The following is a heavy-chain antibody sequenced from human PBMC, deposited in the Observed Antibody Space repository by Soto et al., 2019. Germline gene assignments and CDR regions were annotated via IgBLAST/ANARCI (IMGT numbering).Heavy chain of an antibody. D-gene: IGHD3-10*01. CDR2: IKSKTDGGTT. V-gene: IGHV3-15*01. J-gene: IGHJ6*02. CDR1: GFTFSNAW. CDR3: WGSSGSYYYYYYGMDV. Sequence: GGSLRLSCAASGFTFSNAWMSWVRQAPGKGLEWVGRIKSKTDGGTTDYAAPVKGRFTISRDDSKNTLYLQMNSLETEDTAVYYCWGSSGSYYYYYYGMDVWGQGTTVTVSS.